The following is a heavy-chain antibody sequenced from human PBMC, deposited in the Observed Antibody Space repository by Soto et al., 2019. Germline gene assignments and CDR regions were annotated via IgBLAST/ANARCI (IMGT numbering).Heavy chain of an antibody. J-gene: IGHJ4*02. CDR3: ARYYRGSGRYFFDY. CDR2: INQDGGVT. CDR1: GFTFISSF. V-gene: IGHV3-7*03. Sequence: GGSLRLSCVASGFTFISSFMGWIRQAPGKGLEWVANINQDGGVTYYVDSVEGRFTISRDNTKDSLYLQMNSLRGEDTAIYYCARYYRGSGRYFFDYWGQGTPVTVSS. D-gene: IGHD6-19*01.